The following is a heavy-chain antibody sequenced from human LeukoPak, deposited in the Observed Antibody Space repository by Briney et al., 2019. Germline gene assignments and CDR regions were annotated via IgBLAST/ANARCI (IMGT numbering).Heavy chain of an antibody. Sequence: GGSLRLSCAAFGFTVSGNYMSWVRQAPGEGVEWVSGIYTAGRTYNADSVKGRVTISRDKSKNTLYLQMNTLRAEDTAVYFCAGGNTWPGLSYWGQGTLLTVPS. D-gene: IGHD6-25*01. CDR2: IYTAGRT. CDR1: GFTVSGNY. V-gene: IGHV3-53*01. CDR3: AGGNTWPGLSY. J-gene: IGHJ4*02.